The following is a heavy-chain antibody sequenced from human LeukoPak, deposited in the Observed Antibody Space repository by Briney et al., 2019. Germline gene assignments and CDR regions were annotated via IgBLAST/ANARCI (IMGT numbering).Heavy chain of an antibody. Sequence: GGSLRLSYAASGFTFSYYEMNWVGQAPGKGLEGVSYISICGSTIYYPDSVKGRFTLSSGNAKNSLYLQLNSLRPEDAAGYYCARDRYSGSYRSAWDYWGQGTLVTVSS. CDR1: GFTFSYYE. V-gene: IGHV3-48*03. J-gene: IGHJ4*02. CDR2: ISICGSTI. CDR3: ARDRYSGSYRSAWDY. D-gene: IGHD1-26*01.